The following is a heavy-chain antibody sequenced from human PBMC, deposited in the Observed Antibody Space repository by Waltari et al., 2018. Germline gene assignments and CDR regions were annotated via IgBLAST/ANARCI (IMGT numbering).Heavy chain of an antibody. CDR1: GGSLSSYY. CDR2: IYTSGST. Sequence: QVQLQESGPGLVKPSETLSLTCTVSGGSLSSYYWSWIRQPAGKGLEWIGRIYTSGSTNSNPSLKSRVTMSVDTSKNQFSLKLSSVTAADTAVYYCARDPPKSLLEWLSNDAFDIWGQGTMVTVSA. J-gene: IGHJ3*02. CDR3: ARDPPKSLLEWLSNDAFDI. V-gene: IGHV4-4*07. D-gene: IGHD3-3*01.